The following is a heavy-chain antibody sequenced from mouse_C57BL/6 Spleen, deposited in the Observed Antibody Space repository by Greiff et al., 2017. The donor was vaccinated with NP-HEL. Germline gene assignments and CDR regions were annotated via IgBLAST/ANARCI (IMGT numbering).Heavy chain of an antibody. D-gene: IGHD1-1*01. CDR2: IDPANGNT. CDR1: GFNIKNTY. V-gene: IGHV14-3*01. CDR3: ARFPPYYYGSSYYFDY. J-gene: IGHJ2*01. Sequence: EVQLQQSVAELVRPGASVKLSCTASGFNIKNTYMHWVKQRPEQGLEWIGRIDPANGNTKYAPKFQGKATITADTSSNTAYLQLSSLTSEDTAIYYCARFPPYYYGSSYYFDYWGQGTTLTVSS.